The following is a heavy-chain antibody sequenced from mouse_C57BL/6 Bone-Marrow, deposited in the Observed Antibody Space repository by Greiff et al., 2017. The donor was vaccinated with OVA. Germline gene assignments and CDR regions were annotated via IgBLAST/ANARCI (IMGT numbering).Heavy chain of an antibody. J-gene: IGHJ1*03. Sequence: VQLQESGPGLVAPSQSLSITCTVSGFSLTSYGVHWVRQPPGKGLEWLVVIWSDGSTTYNSALNSRLSISKDNSKSQVFLKMNSLQTDDTAMYYCARHDGNYGYFDVWGTGTTVTVSS. CDR1: GFSLTSYG. D-gene: IGHD2-1*01. V-gene: IGHV2-6-1*01. CDR3: ARHDGNYGYFDV. CDR2: IWSDGST.